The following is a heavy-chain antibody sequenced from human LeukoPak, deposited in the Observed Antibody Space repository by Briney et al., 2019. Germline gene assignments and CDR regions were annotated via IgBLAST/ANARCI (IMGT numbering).Heavy chain of an antibody. CDR3: AREYSSSSGRRAFDF. CDR1: GGSISSYY. Sequence: SETLSLTCTVSGGSISSYYWSWIRQPPGKGLEWIGYISYSGITNYIPSLKSRVTTLVDTSKNQFSLRLSSVTAADTAVYYCAREYSSSSGRRAFDFWGQGTMVTVSS. D-gene: IGHD6-6*01. CDR2: ISYSGIT. J-gene: IGHJ3*01. V-gene: IGHV4-59*08.